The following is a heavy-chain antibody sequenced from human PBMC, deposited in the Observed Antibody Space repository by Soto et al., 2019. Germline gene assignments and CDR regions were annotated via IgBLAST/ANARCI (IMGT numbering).Heavy chain of an antibody. V-gene: IGHV1-18*01. Sequence: QVQLLQSGAEVKKPGASVKVSCKASGYTFTSYGISWVRQAPGQGLEWMGWISAYNGNTNYAQKLQGRVPMTTDTSSRTAYMDLRSLRSDDTAVYYCARPCDDILTRYYVGAFDIWVQGTTVTVSS. CDR1: GYTFTSYG. D-gene: IGHD3-9*01. CDR2: ISAYNGNT. CDR3: ARPCDDILTRYYVGAFDI. J-gene: IGHJ3*02.